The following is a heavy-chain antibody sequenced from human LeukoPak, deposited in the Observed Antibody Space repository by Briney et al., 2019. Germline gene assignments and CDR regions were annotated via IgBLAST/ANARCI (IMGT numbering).Heavy chain of an antibody. V-gene: IGHV4-34*01. CDR2: INHSGRT. CDR1: GVSLSGYY. D-gene: IGHD3-10*01. CDR3: ARAYYSTSWFPH. Sequence: SETLSLTCAVSGVSLSGYYWGWIRQTPEKGLEWIGEINHSGRTNYNPSLKSRVTISADTSKNQFSLELRSVTAADTAVYYCARAYYSTSWFPHWGQGALVTVSS. J-gene: IGHJ5*02.